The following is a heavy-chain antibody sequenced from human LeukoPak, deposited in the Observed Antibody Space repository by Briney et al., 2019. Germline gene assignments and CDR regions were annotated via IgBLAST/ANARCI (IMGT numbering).Heavy chain of an antibody. D-gene: IGHD3-10*01. Sequence: GGSLRLSCAASGFTFSIYAMSWVRQAPGKGLEWVSAISGSAGTTYYADSVKGRFTISRDNSKNTLYLQMNSLRAEDTAVYYCAVRGVIDAFDIWGQGTMVTVSS. CDR2: ISGSAGTT. CDR3: AVRGVIDAFDI. CDR1: GFTFSIYA. J-gene: IGHJ3*02. V-gene: IGHV3-23*01.